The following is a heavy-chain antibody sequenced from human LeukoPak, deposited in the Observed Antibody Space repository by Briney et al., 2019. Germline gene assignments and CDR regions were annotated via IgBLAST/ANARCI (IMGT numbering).Heavy chain of an antibody. Sequence: SETLSLTCTVSGGSISSGGYYWSWIQQPAGKGLEWIGRIYTSGSTNYNPSLKSRVTISVDTSKNQFSLKLSSVTAADTAVYYCARGTEGYCTNGVCYSSGYVLFDYWGQGTLVTVSS. V-gene: IGHV4-61*02. CDR3: ARGTEGYCTNGVCYSSGYVLFDY. J-gene: IGHJ4*02. CDR2: IYTSGST. D-gene: IGHD2-8*01. CDR1: GGSISSGGYY.